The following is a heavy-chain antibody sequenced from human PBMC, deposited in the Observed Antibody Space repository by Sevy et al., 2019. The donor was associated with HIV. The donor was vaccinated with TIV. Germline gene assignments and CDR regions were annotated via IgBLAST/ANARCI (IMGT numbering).Heavy chain of an antibody. D-gene: IGHD5-12*01. V-gene: IGHV3-30-3*01. CDR1: GFTFSSYA. CDR2: ISYDGSNK. CDR3: ARGRRSRDGYNSSLDY. Sequence: GGCLRLSCAASGFTFSSYAMHWVRQAPGKGLEWVAVISYDGSNKYYADSVKGRFTISRDNSKNTLYLQMNSLRAEDTAVYYCARGRRSRDGYNSSLDYWGQGTLVTVSS. J-gene: IGHJ4*02.